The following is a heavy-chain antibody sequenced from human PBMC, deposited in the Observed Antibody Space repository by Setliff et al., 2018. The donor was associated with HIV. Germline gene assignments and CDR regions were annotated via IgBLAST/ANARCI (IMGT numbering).Heavy chain of an antibody. V-gene: IGHV4-34*01. CDR2: MSHSGST. D-gene: IGHD3-3*01. Sequence: SETLSLTCAVYGGSFTEYYWNWIRQPPGKGLEWIGEMSHSGSTKYNPSLKSRVTISGDTSKNQFSLNVNSVTAADTGVYYCARGGLRQWNGFWGQGTLVTVSS. CDR1: GGSFTEYY. J-gene: IGHJ4*02. CDR3: ARGGLRQWNGF.